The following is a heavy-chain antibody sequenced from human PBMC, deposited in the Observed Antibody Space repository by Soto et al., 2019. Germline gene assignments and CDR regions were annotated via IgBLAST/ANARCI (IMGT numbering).Heavy chain of an antibody. CDR1: GGSINSYH. CDR2: IYYSGST. J-gene: IGHJ6*02. V-gene: IGHV4-59*01. D-gene: IGHD5-12*01. Sequence: TVSGGSINSYHWSLIRQPPGKGLEWIGYIYYSGSTNYNPSLKSRVTISVDTSKNQFSLKLSSVTAADTAVYYCARLRLKPKYYGMDVSGQGTTVTVSS. CDR3: ARLRLKPKYYGMDV.